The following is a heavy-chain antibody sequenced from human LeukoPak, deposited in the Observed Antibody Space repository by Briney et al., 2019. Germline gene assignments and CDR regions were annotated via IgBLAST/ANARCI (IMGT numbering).Heavy chain of an antibody. CDR3: YPLSYVSN. CDR1: GFTFSSRL. D-gene: IGHD3-22*01. V-gene: IGHV3-74*01. Sequence: GGALRLSCAVSGFTFSSRLMHWVRQAPGKGLVRVALIKDDGTTNYADSVRGRFTASRDDAKNTVYLQMSSLRADDTAVYYCYPLSYVSNWGQGTLVTVSA. J-gene: IGHJ4*02. CDR2: IKDDGTT.